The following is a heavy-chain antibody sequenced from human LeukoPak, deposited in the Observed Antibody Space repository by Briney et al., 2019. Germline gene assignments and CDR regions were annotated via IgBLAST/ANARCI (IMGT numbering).Heavy chain of an antibody. D-gene: IGHD6-19*01. CDR2: IYYSGGT. J-gene: IGHJ4*02. CDR1: GGSISSSSYY. Sequence: PSETLSLTCTVSGGSISSSSYYWDWIRQPPGKGLEWIGNIYYSGGTYYNPSLKSRVTISVDTSKNQFSLKLSSVTAADTAVYYCARDFASGWIFDYWGQGTLVTVSS. V-gene: IGHV4-39*07. CDR3: ARDFASGWIFDY.